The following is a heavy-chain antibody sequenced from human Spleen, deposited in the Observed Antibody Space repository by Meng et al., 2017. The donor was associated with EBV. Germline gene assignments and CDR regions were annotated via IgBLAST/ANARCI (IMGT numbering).Heavy chain of an antibody. CDR1: GGSIISNNL. D-gene: IGHD6-13*01. J-gene: IGHJ4*02. CDR3: VGGERVAAGASFEY. Sequence: QVGLQESVPCLVKPLGPLSLTCVVSGGSIISNNLWSWVRQPPGKGLEWIGEIFHSGSTNYNPSLKSRVTTSVDKSKNQFSLKLTSVTAADTAVYYCVGGERVAAGASFEYWGQGTLVTVSS. V-gene: IGHV4-4*02. CDR2: IFHSGST.